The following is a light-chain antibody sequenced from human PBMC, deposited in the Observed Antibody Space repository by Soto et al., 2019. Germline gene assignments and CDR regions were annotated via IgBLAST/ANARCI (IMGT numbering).Light chain of an antibody. CDR2: AAS. CDR1: QAIRNS. J-gene: IGKJ1*01. Sequence: DIQLTQSPSAMSASIGDTVTITCRASQAIRNSLVWFQQKPGKVPKRLIYAASSLQSGVPSRFSGSGSGTEFTLTISSLXXEDXXTYYCLQYSSYPVTFGQGTKVEIK. V-gene: IGKV1-17*03. CDR3: LQYSSYPVT.